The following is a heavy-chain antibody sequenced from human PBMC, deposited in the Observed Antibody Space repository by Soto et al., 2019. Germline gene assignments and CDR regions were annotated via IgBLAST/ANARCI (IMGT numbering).Heavy chain of an antibody. CDR1: GGSFSGYY. J-gene: IGHJ4*02. Sequence: SETLSLTCAVYGGSFSGYYWSWIRQPPGKGLEWIGEINHSGSTNYNPSHKSRVTISVDTSKNQFSLKLSSVTAADTAVYYCARRVGTGYCSGGSCSPSFDYWGQGTLVTVS. CDR3: ARRVGTGYCSGGSCSPSFDY. D-gene: IGHD2-15*01. V-gene: IGHV4-34*01. CDR2: INHSGST.